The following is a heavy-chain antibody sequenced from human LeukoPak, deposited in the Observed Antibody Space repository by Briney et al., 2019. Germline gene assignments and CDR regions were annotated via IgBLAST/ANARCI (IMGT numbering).Heavy chain of an antibody. Sequence: SETLSLTCTVSGGSISSSGYYWGWIRQPPGKGLEWIGSMHYSGNTNYNPSLKSRVTISVDTSKNQFSLKLSSVTAADTAVYYCARGRDGYNYDYWGQGTLVTVSS. V-gene: IGHV4-39*07. CDR1: GGSISSSGYY. CDR3: ARGRDGYNYDY. CDR2: MHYSGNT. D-gene: IGHD5-24*01. J-gene: IGHJ4*02.